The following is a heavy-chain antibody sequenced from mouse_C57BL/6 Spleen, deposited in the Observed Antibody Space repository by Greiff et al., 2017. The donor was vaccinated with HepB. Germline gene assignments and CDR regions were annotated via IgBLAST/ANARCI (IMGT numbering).Heavy chain of an antibody. CDR3: TQTAQAPLAY. D-gene: IGHD3-2*02. V-gene: IGHV14-4*01. CDR2: IDPENGDT. CDR1: GFNIKDDY. J-gene: IGHJ3*01. Sequence: DVQLQESGAELVRPGASVKLSCTASGFNIKDDYMHWVKQRPEQGLEWIGWIDPENGDTEYASKFQGKATITADTASNTAYLQLSSLTSEDTAVYYCTQTAQAPLAYWGQGTLVTVSA.